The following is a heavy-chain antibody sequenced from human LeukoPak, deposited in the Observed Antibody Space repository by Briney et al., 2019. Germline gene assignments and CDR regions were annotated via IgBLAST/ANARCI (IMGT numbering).Heavy chain of an antibody. CDR1: GFTFSNFA. V-gene: IGHV3-23*01. D-gene: IGHD4/OR15-4a*01. Sequence: GGSLRLSCAASGFTFSNFAMSWVRQAPGKGLEWVSTIIDTGDATFYADSVRGRFTISRDDSKNTLYLQMNSLRAEDTALYSCANERGHPLPNYHMDVWGEGTTVTVSS. J-gene: IGHJ6*03. CDR3: ANERGHPLPNYHMDV. CDR2: IIDTGDAT.